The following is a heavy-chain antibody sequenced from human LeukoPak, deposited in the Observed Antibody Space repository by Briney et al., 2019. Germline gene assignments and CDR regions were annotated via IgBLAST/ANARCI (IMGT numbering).Heavy chain of an antibody. CDR3: AKGLLYQLPYFDY. CDR1: GFTFSSYG. J-gene: IGHJ4*02. CDR2: ISYDGGNK. V-gene: IGHV3-30*18. D-gene: IGHD2-2*01. Sequence: GRSLRLSCAASGFTFSSYGMHWVRQAPGKGLEWVAVISYDGGNKYYADSVKGRFTISRDNSKNTLYLQMNSLRAEDTAVYYCAKGLLYQLPYFDYWGQGTLVTVSS.